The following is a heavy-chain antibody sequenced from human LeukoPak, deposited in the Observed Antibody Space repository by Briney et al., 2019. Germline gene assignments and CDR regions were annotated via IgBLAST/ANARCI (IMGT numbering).Heavy chain of an antibody. Sequence: PGRSLRLSCAASGFTFNSYGMHWVRQAPGKGLEGVAVISYDGSNKYCADSVKGRFTISRDNSKNTLYLQMNSLRAEDTAVYYCAKQSGADRGHLDFWGQGTLVTVSS. CDR1: GFTFNSYG. D-gene: IGHD4/OR15-4a*01. CDR2: ISYDGSNK. CDR3: AKQSGADRGHLDF. V-gene: IGHV3-30*18. J-gene: IGHJ4*02.